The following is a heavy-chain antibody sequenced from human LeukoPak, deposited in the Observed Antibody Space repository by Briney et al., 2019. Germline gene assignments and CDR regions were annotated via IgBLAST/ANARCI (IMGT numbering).Heavy chain of an antibody. CDR3: ARVHSGSYQYYYYYYMDV. J-gene: IGHJ6*03. Sequence: GGSLRLSCAASGFTFSNYRMNWVRQAPGKGLERVSSISSNSSYIYYADSVKGRFTISSDNAKNSLYLQMNSLRAEDTAVYYCARVHSGSYQYYYYYYMDVWGKGTTVTASS. D-gene: IGHD1-26*01. CDR2: ISSNSSYI. CDR1: GFTFSNYR. V-gene: IGHV3-21*01.